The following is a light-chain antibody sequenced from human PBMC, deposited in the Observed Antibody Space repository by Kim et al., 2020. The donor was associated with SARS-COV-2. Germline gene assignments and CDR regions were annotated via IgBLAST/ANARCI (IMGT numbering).Light chain of an antibody. V-gene: IGLV2-18*02. CDR3: SSFTTSSTLV. J-gene: IGLJ2*01. CDR2: EVA. Sequence: QSALTQPPSVSGSPGQSVTISCTGTSSDVGAYNRVSWYQQPPGTAPKLIIYEVANRPSGVPARFSGSKSDNTASLTISGLQAEDEAHYYCSSFTTSSTLVFGGGTQRTVL. CDR1: SSDVGAYNR.